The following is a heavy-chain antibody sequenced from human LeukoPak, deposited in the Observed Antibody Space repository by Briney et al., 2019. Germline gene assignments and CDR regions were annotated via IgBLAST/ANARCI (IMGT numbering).Heavy chain of an antibody. D-gene: IGHD3-22*01. V-gene: IGHV3-20*04. CDR2: INWNGGST. Sequence: GGSLRLSCAASGFTFDDYGMSWVRQAPGKGLEWVSGINWNGGSTGYADSVKGRFTISRDNSKNTLYLQMNSLRVEDTAVYYCATLPYYYDRSGSYYFDYWGQGTLVTVSS. CDR3: ATLPYYYDRSGSYYFDY. J-gene: IGHJ4*02. CDR1: GFTFDDYG.